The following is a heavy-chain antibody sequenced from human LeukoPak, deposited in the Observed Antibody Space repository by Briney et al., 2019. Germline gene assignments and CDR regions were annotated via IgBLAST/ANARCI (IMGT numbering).Heavy chain of an antibody. V-gene: IGHV4-30-2*01. J-gene: IGHJ4*02. CDR2: IYHSGST. CDR1: GGSISSGGYS. Sequence: SETLSLTCAVSGGSISSGGYSWRWIQQPPGRGLEWIGYIYHSGSTYYNPSLKSRVTISVDRSKNQFSLKLSSVTAADTAVYYCARVQRFALWFGETAKYDVDYWGQGTLVTVSS. CDR3: ARVQRFALWFGETAKYDVDY. D-gene: IGHD3-10*01.